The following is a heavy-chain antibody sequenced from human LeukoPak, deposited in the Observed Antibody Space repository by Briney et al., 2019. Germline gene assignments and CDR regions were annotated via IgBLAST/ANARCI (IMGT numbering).Heavy chain of an antibody. CDR3: ARGGDLVY. J-gene: IGHJ4*02. CDR1: GYSFTSYW. Sequence: GESLKISCTASGYSFTSYWLGWLRQLPGEGVEGLGIIIPIDSDTRYGPSFQGQVTISVDKSTSTADLQWSSLEASDAAIYYRARGGDLVYWGQGTLVIVSS. V-gene: IGHV5-51*01. CDR2: IIPIDSDT. D-gene: IGHD3-16*01.